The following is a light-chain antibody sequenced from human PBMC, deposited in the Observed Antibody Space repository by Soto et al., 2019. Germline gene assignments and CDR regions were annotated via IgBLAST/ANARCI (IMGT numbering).Light chain of an antibody. CDR2: KAS. Sequence: DIQMTQSPSTLSASVGDRVTITCRASQSISSWLAWYQQKPGKAPKLLIYKASNLESGVPSRFSGSGSGTGFTLTISRLQPDDFATYYCHQYDSYPWTFGQGTKVEI. CDR3: HQYDSYPWT. J-gene: IGKJ1*01. CDR1: QSISSW. V-gene: IGKV1-5*03.